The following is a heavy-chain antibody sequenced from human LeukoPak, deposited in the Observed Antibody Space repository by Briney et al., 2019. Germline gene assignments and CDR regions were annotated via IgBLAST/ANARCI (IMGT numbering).Heavy chain of an antibody. Sequence: PSETLSLTCAVYGGSFSGYYWSWIRQPPGKGLEWIGEINHSGGTNYNPSLKSRVTISVDTSKNQFSLKLSSVTAADTAVYYCASSRTTVTTLDPWGQGTLVTVSS. CDR1: GGSFSGYY. V-gene: IGHV4-34*01. CDR2: INHSGGT. CDR3: ASSRTTVTTLDP. J-gene: IGHJ5*02. D-gene: IGHD4-17*01.